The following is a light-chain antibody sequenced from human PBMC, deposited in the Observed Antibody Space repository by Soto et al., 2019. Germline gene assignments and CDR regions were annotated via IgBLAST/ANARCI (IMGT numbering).Light chain of an antibody. J-gene: IGKJ1*01. CDR1: QSISSW. CDR2: DAS. CDR3: QQYNSYPT. V-gene: IGKV1-5*01. Sequence: DIQMTQSPSTLSASVGDRVTITCRASQSISSWLAWYQQKPGKAPKLLIYDASSLERGVPSRFSGSGSGTEFTLTISRLQPDEFATYYCQQYNSYPTFGQGTKVEIK.